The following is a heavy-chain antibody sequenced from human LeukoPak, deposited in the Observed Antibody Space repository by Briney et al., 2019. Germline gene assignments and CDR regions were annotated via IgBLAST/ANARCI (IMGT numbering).Heavy chain of an antibody. D-gene: IGHD3-3*01. CDR2: ISSSGSTI. CDR3: ARGYDFWSGYSNDAFDI. CDR1: GFTFSDYY. Sequence: KPGGSLRLSCAASGFTFSDYYMSWIRQAPGKGLEWVSYISSSGSTIYYADSVKGRFTISRDNAKNSLYLQMNGLRAEDTAVYYCARGYDFWSGYSNDAFDIWGQGTMVTVSS. J-gene: IGHJ3*02. V-gene: IGHV3-11*04.